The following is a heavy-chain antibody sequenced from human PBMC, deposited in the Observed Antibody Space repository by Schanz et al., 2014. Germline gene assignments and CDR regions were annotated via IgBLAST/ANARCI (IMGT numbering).Heavy chain of an antibody. J-gene: IGHJ4*02. Sequence: QVPLVESGGGVVQPGRSLRLSCAASGFTFSDYYMTWIRQAPGKGLEWVSDISDSGDSTHYADSVKGRFTISRDNAKNSLFLQMNSLSAEDTAVYYCAKVAPAATYLDSWGLGTLVTVSS. V-gene: IGHV3-11*01. CDR1: GFTFSDYY. D-gene: IGHD2-2*01. CDR3: AKVAPAATYLDS. CDR2: ISDSGDST.